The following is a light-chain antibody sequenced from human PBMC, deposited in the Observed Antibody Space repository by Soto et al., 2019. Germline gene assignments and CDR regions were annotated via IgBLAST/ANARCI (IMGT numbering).Light chain of an antibody. CDR1: SSDVGGYNY. Sequence: QSALTQPASVSGSPGQSITISCTGTSSDVGGYNYVSWYQQHPGKAPKLIIYDVSNRPSGVSNRFSGSKSGNTASLTISGLQAEDEADYYCSSYRSRSTLVFGGGTKLTVL. V-gene: IGLV2-14*01. CDR3: SSYRSRSTLV. J-gene: IGLJ2*01. CDR2: DVS.